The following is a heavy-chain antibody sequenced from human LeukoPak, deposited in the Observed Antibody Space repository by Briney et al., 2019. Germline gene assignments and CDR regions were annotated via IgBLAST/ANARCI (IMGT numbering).Heavy chain of an antibody. Sequence: GASVKVSCKASGYTFTSYAMHWVRQAPGQRLEWMGWINAGNGNTKYSQKFQGRVTITRDTSASTAYMELSSLRSEDTAVYYCARDPGSFLSSSGWLNWFDPWGQGTLVTVSS. D-gene: IGHD6-19*01. CDR1: GYTFTSYA. CDR2: INAGNGNT. V-gene: IGHV1-3*01. J-gene: IGHJ5*02. CDR3: ARDPGSFLSSSGWLNWFDP.